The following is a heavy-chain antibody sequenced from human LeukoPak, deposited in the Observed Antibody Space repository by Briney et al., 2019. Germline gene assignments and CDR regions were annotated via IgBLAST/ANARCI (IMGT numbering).Heavy chain of an antibody. CDR3: ARGAGVFDY. CDR1: GFTFSSYW. Sequence: PGGSLRLSCAASGFTFSSYWMSWVRQAPGKGLEWEANMKQDGREKYYVDSVKGRFTISRDNAKNSLYLQMNSLRAEDTAVYYCARGAGVFDYWGQGTLVTVSS. CDR2: MKQDGREK. V-gene: IGHV3-7*01. J-gene: IGHJ4*02. D-gene: IGHD3-10*01.